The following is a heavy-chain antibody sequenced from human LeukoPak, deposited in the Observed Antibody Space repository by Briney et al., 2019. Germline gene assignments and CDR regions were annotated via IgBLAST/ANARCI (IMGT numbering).Heavy chain of an antibody. D-gene: IGHD2-21*02. J-gene: IGHJ3*02. V-gene: IGHV3-48*03. Sequence: GGSLRLSCVASEFTFSSFELNWVRQAPGKGLEWISYISDVGDTQHYADSVKGRFTISRDNARNSLFLQMNSLTAADTGVYYCARDRSKVTAYDDALDIWGQGTMVIVSS. CDR3: ARDRSKVTAYDDALDI. CDR2: ISDVGDTQ. CDR1: EFTFSSFE.